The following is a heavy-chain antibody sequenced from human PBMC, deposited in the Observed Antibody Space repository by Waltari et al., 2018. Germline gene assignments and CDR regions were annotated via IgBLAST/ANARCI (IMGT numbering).Heavy chain of an antibody. CDR3: VKGGWLDD. CDR2: IGDARGVSDAGSYT. D-gene: IGHD6-19*01. CDR1: GFTFSTYA. J-gene: IGHJ4*02. V-gene: IGHV3-23*01. Sequence: ELQLSESGGGAIQQGGSLRLSCAASGFTFSTYAMAWVRQAPGKGVEWGAAIGDARGVSDAGSYTHYADSVRGRFIISRDDSTNTLYLQMNNLRVEDTAVYYCVKGGWLDDWGQGTLVTVSS.